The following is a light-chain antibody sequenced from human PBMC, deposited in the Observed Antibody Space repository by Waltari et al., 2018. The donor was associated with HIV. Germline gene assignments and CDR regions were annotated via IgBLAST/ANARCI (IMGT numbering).Light chain of an antibody. Sequence: QSALTQPRSVSGSPGQSVTIPCTGTSSDVGGYNYVSWYQQHPGKAPKRMIYDVSKRPPGVPYRFSGSKSGNTASLTISGLQAEDEADYNCCSYAGSCVFGTGTKVTVL. CDR1: SSDVGGYNY. CDR3: CSYAGSCV. CDR2: DVS. V-gene: IGLV2-11*01. J-gene: IGLJ1*01.